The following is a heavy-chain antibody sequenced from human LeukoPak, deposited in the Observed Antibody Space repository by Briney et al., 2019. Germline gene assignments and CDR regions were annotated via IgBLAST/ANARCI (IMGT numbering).Heavy chain of an antibody. CDR3: ARGYCSGGTCYNTGAFDI. V-gene: IGHV4-59*08. CDR1: GGSISRYY. J-gene: IGHJ3*02. D-gene: IGHD2-15*01. CDR2: IYYSGST. Sequence: PSETLSLTCTVSGGSISRYYWNWIRQPPGKGLEGIGYIYYSGSTNYNPSLKSRVTISVDTSKNQFSLKLSSVTAADTAVYYCARGYCSGGTCYNTGAFDIWGQGTMVTVSS.